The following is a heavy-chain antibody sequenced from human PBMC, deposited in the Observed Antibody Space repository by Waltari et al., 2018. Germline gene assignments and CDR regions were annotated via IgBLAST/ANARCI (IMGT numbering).Heavy chain of an antibody. Sequence: QVQLQESGPGLVKPSETLSLTCAVSGYSISSGYYWGWIRQPPGKGLEWIGSIYHGGSTSSNPSLKSRVTISVDTSKTQFSLKLSSVTAADTAVYYCARRASRTKGTLDYWGQGTLVTVSS. J-gene: IGHJ4*02. CDR2: IYHGGST. V-gene: IGHV4-38-2*01. CDR3: ARRASRTKGTLDY. D-gene: IGHD2-2*01. CDR1: GYSISSGYY.